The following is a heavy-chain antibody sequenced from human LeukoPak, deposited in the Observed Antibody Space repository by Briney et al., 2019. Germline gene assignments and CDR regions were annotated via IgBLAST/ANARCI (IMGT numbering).Heavy chain of an antibody. V-gene: IGHV1-18*01. D-gene: IGHD5-24*01. CDR1: RYTSINSS. Sequence: AGLRVSSMASRYTSINSSIRCVRQAPGQGRGWVGWISAYNGNTRYAQNLQGRVTMTTDSTSSTTYMELRNLRTDDTAVYFCARDAPGDGNNRGDYWGQGTLVTVSS. CDR3: ARDAPGDGNNRGDY. CDR2: ISAYNGNT. J-gene: IGHJ4*02.